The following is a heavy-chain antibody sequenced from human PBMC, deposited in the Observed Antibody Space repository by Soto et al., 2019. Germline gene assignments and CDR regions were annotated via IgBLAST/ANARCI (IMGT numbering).Heavy chain of an antibody. CDR3: ARIRPIVGATYFDY. CDR1: GVSLTNGRMG. CDR2: IFSDDKK. Sequence: QVTLKESGPVLVKPTETLTLTCTVSGVSLTNGRMGVSWIRQPPGKALEWLAHIFSDDKKSYSTSLKSRLTISKDTSKRQVVLTMTNMDPVDTGTYYCARIRPIVGATYFDYWGQGTLVTVSS. J-gene: IGHJ4*02. V-gene: IGHV2-26*01. D-gene: IGHD1-26*01.